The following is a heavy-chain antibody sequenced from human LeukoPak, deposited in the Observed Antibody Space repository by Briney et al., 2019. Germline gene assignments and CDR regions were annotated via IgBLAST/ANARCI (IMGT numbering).Heavy chain of an antibody. CDR3: ARYLLGYYYMDV. CDR1: GFTFGSYW. J-gene: IGHJ6*03. CDR2: INSDGSST. V-gene: IGHV3-74*01. Sequence: GGSLRLSCAASGFTFGSYWMHWVRQAPGKGLVWVSRINSDGSSTSYADSVKGRFIISRDNAKNSLYLQMNSLRAEDTAVYYCARYLLGYYYMDVWGKGTTVTVSS. D-gene: IGHD7-27*01.